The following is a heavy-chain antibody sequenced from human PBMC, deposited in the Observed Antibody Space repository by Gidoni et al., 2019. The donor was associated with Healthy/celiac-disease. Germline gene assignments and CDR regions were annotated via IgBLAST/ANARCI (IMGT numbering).Heavy chain of an antibody. V-gene: IGHV3-43*02. D-gene: IGHD6-19*01. J-gene: IGHJ6*02. CDR3: ANLVDSGWFYGMDV. Sequence: EVQLVESGGGVVQPGGSLRLSCAASGFTFDDYAMHWVRQAPGKGLEWVSPISGDGGSTYYADSVKGRFTISRDNSKNSLYLQMNSLRTEDTALYYCANLVDSGWFYGMDVWGQGTTVTVSS. CDR2: ISGDGGST. CDR1: GFTFDDYA.